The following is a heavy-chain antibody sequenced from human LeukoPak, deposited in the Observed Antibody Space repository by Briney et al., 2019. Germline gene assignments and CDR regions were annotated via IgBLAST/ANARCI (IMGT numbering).Heavy chain of an antibody. Sequence: GSLRLSCAASGFTFSDYYMSWIRQAPGRGLEWVSYISKNGDHTNYADSLKGRFTTSRDNDKNSVYLQISSLRAEDAALYYCARGSGYFDIWGRGTRVTVTS. CDR3: ARGSGYFDI. J-gene: IGHJ2*01. CDR2: ISKNGDHT. CDR1: GFTFSDYY. V-gene: IGHV3-11*05.